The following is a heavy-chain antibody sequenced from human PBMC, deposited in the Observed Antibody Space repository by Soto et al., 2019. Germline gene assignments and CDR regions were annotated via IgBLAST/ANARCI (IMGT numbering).Heavy chain of an antibody. Sequence: LRLSCAASGFTFSNYAMHWVRQAPGKGLEWLAVISDDGNKEQLADSVKGRFTISRDNSKNTLYLQINSLRDEDTAVYQCVASALSFDYWGQGTLVTGSS. CDR1: GFTFSNYA. V-gene: IGHV3-30-3*01. D-gene: IGHD3-16*02. J-gene: IGHJ4*02. CDR3: VASALSFDY. CDR2: ISDDGNKE.